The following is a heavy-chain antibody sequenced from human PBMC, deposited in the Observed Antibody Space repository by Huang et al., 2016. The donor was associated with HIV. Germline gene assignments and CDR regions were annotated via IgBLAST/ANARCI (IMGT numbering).Heavy chain of an antibody. CDR1: GGSFSGYY. CDR2: INHSRST. CDR3: AREGRSGWENLDY. J-gene: IGHJ4*02. D-gene: IGHD6-19*01. Sequence: QVQLQQWGAGLLKPSETLSLTCAVYGGSFSGYYWSWIRQPPGKGLEWIGEINHSRSTNYNPSLKSRVTISVDTSKNQFSLKLSSVTAADTAVYYCAREGRSGWENLDYWGQGTLVTVSS. V-gene: IGHV4-34*01.